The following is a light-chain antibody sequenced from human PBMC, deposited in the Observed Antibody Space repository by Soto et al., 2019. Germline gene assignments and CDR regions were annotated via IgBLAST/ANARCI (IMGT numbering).Light chain of an antibody. CDR3: SSYTSSNTYV. J-gene: IGLJ1*01. V-gene: IGLV2-18*02. CDR1: SSDVGSYNR. Sequence: QSALTQPPSVSGSPGHSVAISCTGTSSDVGSYNRVSWYQQPPGSAPKLMIYDVSNRPSGVPDRFSGSKSGNAASLTISGLQAEAEADYYCSSYTSSNTYVFGTGTKLTVL. CDR2: DVS.